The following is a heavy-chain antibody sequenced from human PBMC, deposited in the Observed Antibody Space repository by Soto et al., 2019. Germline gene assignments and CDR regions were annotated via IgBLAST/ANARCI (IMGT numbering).Heavy chain of an antibody. V-gene: IGHV4-39*01. D-gene: IGHD3-3*01. CDR3: ARSADYDFWSGYSNDAFDI. CDR2: IDYSGST. J-gene: IGHJ3*02. CDR1: GGSISSSSYY. Sequence: AETLSLTCTVYGGSISSSSYYWGWIRQPPGKGLEGIGRIDYSGSTYYNPSLKSRVTISVDTSRNQFSLKLSSVTAADTAVYSCARSADYDFWSGYSNDAFDIWGQGTMVTVSS.